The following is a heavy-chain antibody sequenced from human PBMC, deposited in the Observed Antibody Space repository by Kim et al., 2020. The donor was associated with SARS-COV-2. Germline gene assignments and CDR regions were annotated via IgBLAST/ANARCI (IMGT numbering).Heavy chain of an antibody. CDR3: CMDTAMDYYFDY. D-gene: IGHD5-18*01. CDR1: GGSISSSNW. CDR2: IYHSGST. J-gene: IGHJ4*02. V-gene: IGHV4-4*02. Sequence: SETLSLTCAVSGGSISSSNWWSWVRQPPGKGLEWIGEIYHSGSTNYNPSLKSRVTISVDKSKNQFSLKLSSVTAADTAVYYCCMDTAMDYYFDYWGQGTLVTVSS.